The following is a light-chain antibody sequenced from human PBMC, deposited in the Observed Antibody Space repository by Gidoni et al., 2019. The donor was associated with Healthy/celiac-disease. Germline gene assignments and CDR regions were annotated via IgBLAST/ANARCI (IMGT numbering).Light chain of an antibody. Sequence: IQMTQSPSTLSASVGDRVTITCRASQSISSWLAWYQQKPGKAPKLLIYNASSLESGVPARFSGSGSGTEFTLTISSLQPDDFATYYCQQYNNYPGTFGQGTKVEIK. CDR2: NAS. CDR3: QQYNNYPGT. J-gene: IGKJ1*01. CDR1: QSISSW. V-gene: IGKV1-5*03.